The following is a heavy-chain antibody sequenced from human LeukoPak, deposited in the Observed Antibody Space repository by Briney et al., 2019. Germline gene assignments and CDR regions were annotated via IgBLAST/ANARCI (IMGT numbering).Heavy chain of an antibody. CDR3: ARIRGGWYCFDY. V-gene: IGHV4-39*01. D-gene: IGHD6-19*01. CDR2: IYYSGST. Sequence: SETLSLTCTVSGGSISSSSYYWGWIRQPPGKGLEWIGSIYYSGSTYYNPSLKSRVTISVDTSKNQFSLKLSSVTAADTAVYYCARIRGGWYCFDYWGQGTLVTVSS. CDR1: GGSISSSSYY. J-gene: IGHJ4*02.